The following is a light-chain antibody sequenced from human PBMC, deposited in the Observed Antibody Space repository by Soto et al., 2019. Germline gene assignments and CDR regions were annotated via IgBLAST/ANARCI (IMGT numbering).Light chain of an antibody. Sequence: QSALTQPASVSGSPGQSITISCTGTSSDVGGYNYVSWYQQHPGKAPKLMIYDVSNRPSRVSNRFSGSKSGNTASLTISGLQAEDEADYYCSSYTSSSTLYGFGAGTKVTVL. CDR3: SSYTSSSTLYG. CDR1: SSDVGGYNY. J-gene: IGLJ1*01. CDR2: DVS. V-gene: IGLV2-14*01.